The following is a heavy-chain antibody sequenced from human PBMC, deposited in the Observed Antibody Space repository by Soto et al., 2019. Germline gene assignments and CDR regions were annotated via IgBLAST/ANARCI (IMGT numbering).Heavy chain of an antibody. CDR3: ARGPYVWGSYRPRHFDY. V-gene: IGHV1-18*01. CDR1: GYTFTSYG. J-gene: IGHJ4*02. D-gene: IGHD3-16*02. CDR2: ISAYNGNT. Sequence: ASVKVSCKASGYTFTSYGISWVRQAPGQGLEWMGWISAYNGNTNYAQKLQGRVTMTTDTSTSTAYMELRSLRSDDTAVYYCARGPYVWGSYRPRHFDYWGQGTLVTVSS.